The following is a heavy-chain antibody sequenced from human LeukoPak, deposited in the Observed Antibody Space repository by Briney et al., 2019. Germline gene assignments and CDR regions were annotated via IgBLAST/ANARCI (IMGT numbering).Heavy chain of an antibody. J-gene: IGHJ4*02. D-gene: IGHD2-21*02. CDR2: INHSGST. CDR1: GGSFSGYY. V-gene: IGHV4-34*01. CDR3: ARGCGGDCYHHDY. Sequence: SETLSLTCAVYGGSFSGYYWSWIRQPPGKGLEWIGEINHSGSTNYNPSLKSRVTISVDTSKNQFSLKLSSVTAADTAVYYCARGCGGDCYHHDYWGQGTLVTVSS.